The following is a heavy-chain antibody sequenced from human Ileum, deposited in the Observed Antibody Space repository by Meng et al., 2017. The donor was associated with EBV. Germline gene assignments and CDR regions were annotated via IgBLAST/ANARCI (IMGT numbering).Heavy chain of an antibody. Sequence: QEAGPGLVKPSGTLSLTCDVSCGSISGNYWGWIRQSPVKGLEWIGFFYEGTTNYNPSLKSRVTIAAGPANNQISLRLSSVTSADTAVYYCAKGGQWDPLDSWGRGILVTVSS. CDR3: AKGGQWDPLDS. CDR1: CGSISGNY. V-gene: IGHV4-59*01. D-gene: IGHD1-26*01. CDR2: FYEGTT. J-gene: IGHJ4*02.